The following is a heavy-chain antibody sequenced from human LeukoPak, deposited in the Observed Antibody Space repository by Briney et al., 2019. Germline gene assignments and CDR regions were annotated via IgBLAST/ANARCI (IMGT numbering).Heavy chain of an antibody. CDR3: ARLHYYGSGSYPMTGNWFDP. J-gene: IGHJ5*02. V-gene: IGHV4-61*02. D-gene: IGHD3-10*01. CDR2: SYSSGRT. CDR1: GDSISSGSYY. Sequence: PSETLSLTCTVSGDSISSGSYYWSWIRQPAGEGLEWIGRSYSSGRTHYSPSLKSRVAISVDTSKNRFSLRLSSVTAADTAVYYCARLHYYGSGSYPMTGNWFDPWGQGTLVTVSS.